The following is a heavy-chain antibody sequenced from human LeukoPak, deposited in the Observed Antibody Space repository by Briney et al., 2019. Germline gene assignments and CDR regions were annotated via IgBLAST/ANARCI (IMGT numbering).Heavy chain of an antibody. CDR2: IYSGGST. CDR1: GFTVSSNY. CDR3: ASGSGSYRTPYYYMDV. J-gene: IGHJ6*03. V-gene: IGHV3-53*01. D-gene: IGHD3-10*01. Sequence: GGSLRLSCAGSGFTVSSNYMRWVGQAPGKGLEWVSVIYSGGSTYYADSVKGRFTISRDNSQSTLYLQMNSLRAPDTAVYYCASGSGSYRTPYYYMDVWGTGTTVTVSS.